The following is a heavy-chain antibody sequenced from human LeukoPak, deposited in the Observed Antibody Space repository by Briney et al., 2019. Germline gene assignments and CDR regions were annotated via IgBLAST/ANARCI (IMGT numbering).Heavy chain of an antibody. V-gene: IGHV4-59*01. J-gene: IGHJ4*02. CDR2: IYYSGST. Sequence: SETLSLTCTVSGGSISSYYWSWIRQPPGKGLEWIGYIYYSGSTNYNPSLKSRVTISVDTSKNQFSLKLSSVTAADTAVYYCAREGGPYRPLDCSGQGTLVTVAS. CDR3: AREGGPYRPLDC. CDR1: GGSISSYY.